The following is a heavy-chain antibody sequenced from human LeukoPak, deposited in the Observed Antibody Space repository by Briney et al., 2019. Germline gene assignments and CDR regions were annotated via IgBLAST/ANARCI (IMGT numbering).Heavy chain of an antibody. CDR3: ARREKANTQYGSFDY. CDR2: IIPIFGTA. CDR1: GGTFSSYA. J-gene: IGHJ4*02. Sequence: SSVKVSCKASGGTFSSYAISWVRQAPGQGLEWMGGIIPIFGTANYAQKLQGRVTITADESTSTAYMELSSLRSEDTAVYYCARREKANTQYGSFDYWGQGTLVTVSS. D-gene: IGHD5-24*01. V-gene: IGHV1-69*13.